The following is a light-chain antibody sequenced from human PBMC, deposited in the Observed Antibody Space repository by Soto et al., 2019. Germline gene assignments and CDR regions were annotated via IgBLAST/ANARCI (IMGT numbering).Light chain of an antibody. CDR2: GAS. CDR1: QSVSSNY. CDR3: QQYGASPYT. J-gene: IGKJ2*01. V-gene: IGKV3-20*01. Sequence: EIVLTQSPGTLSLSPGERATLSCRASQSVSSNYLAWYQQKPGQAPRLLIYGASNRATGIPDRFSGTGSGTDFTLTIDRLEPEDFAVYYCQQYGASPYTFGQGTKLEIK.